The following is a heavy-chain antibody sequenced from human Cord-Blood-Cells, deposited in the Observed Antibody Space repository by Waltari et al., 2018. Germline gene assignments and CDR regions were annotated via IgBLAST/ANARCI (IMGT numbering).Heavy chain of an antibody. CDR2: INPNSGGT. D-gene: IGHD6-13*01. Sequence: QVQLVQSGAEVKKPGASVKVSCKASGYTFTGYYMHWVRQAPGQGLEWMGWINPNSGGTNKAQKFQGWVTMTRDTSISTAYMELSRLRSDDTAVYYCARAWGGAAAGTGDAFDIWGQGTMVTVSS. V-gene: IGHV1-2*04. CDR3: ARAWGGAAAGTGDAFDI. CDR1: GYTFTGYY. J-gene: IGHJ3*02.